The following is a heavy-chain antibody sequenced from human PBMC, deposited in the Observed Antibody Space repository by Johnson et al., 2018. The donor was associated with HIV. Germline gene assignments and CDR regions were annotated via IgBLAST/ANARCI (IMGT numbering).Heavy chain of an antibody. J-gene: IGHJ3*02. Sequence: QVQLVESGGGVVQPGRSLRLSCAASGFTLSSYAMHWVRQAPGKGLEWVAVLTNDGSNKLYADSVKGRFTISRDNSKNTLYLQMNSLRTEDTAVYYCARPDSGRYRDAFDIWGQGTMVTVSS. CDR1: GFTLSSYA. CDR2: LTNDGSNK. V-gene: IGHV3-30*03. D-gene: IGHD1-26*01. CDR3: ARPDSGRYRDAFDI.